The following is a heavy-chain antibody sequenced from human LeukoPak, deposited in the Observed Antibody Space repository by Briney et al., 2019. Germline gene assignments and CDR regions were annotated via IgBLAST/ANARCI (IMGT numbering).Heavy chain of an antibody. Sequence: PGGSLRLSCAASGFIFSNYAMSWVRQAPGKGLEWVSSISGSGGRTYYADSVKGRFTISRDSSKKTLYLQMNSLRADDTALYYCAKAPRWAYCGGDCYNDFWGQGTLVTVSS. V-gene: IGHV3-23*01. CDR2: ISGSGGRT. CDR3: AKAPRWAYCGGDCYNDF. D-gene: IGHD2-21*02. J-gene: IGHJ4*02. CDR1: GFIFSNYA.